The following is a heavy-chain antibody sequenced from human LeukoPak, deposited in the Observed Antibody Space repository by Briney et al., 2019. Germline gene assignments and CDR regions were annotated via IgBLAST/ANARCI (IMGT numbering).Heavy chain of an antibody. CDR1: GFTFDDYA. D-gene: IGHD6-19*01. V-gene: IGHV3-9*01. J-gene: IGHJ4*02. CDR3: AKDTSDWTSFDY. Sequence: GGSLRLSCAASGFTFDDYAMHWVRQAPGKGLEWVSGISWNSGSIGYADSVKGRFTISRDNAKNSLYLQMNSLRAEDTALYYCAKDTSDWTSFDYWGQGTLVTVSS. CDR2: ISWNSGSI.